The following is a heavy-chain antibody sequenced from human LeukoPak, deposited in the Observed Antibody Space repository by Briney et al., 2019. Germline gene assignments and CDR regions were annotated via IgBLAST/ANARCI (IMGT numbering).Heavy chain of an antibody. CDR1: GGSISSSSYY. V-gene: IGHV4-39*07. J-gene: IGHJ3*02. Sequence: TPSETLSLTCTVSGGSISSSSYYWGWIRQPPGKGLEWIGSIYYSGSTYYNPSLKSRVTISVDTSKNQFSLKLSSVTAADTAVYYCARDKGTKFNYGIPFHAFDIWGQGTMVTVSS. D-gene: IGHD1-1*01. CDR3: ARDKGTKFNYGIPFHAFDI. CDR2: IYYSGST.